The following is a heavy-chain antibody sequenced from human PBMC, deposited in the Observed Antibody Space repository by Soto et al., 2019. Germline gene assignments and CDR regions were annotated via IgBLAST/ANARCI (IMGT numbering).Heavy chain of an antibody. Sequence: GASVKVSCKASGYIFISNGINWVRQAPGQGLEWMGWISPYKGNTKYSQNFQGRVTMTTDTSTSTAYMALRSLRSDDTAVYYCARDLDGSGSYYTDYWGTGTLVTVSS. CDR1: GYIFISNG. CDR2: ISPYKGNT. CDR3: ARDLDGSGSYYTDY. D-gene: IGHD3-10*01. V-gene: IGHV1-18*01. J-gene: IGHJ4*02.